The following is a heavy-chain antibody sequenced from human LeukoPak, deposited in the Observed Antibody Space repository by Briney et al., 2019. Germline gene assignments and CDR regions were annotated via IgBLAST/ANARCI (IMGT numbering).Heavy chain of an antibody. Sequence: PGGSLRLSCAASGFTFSSYAVSWVRQAPGKGLEWVSAISGSGGSTYYADSVKGRFTISRDNSKNTLYLQMNSLRAEDTAVYYCAKKEEVLLWFGESPQFDPWGQGTLVTVSS. CDR3: AKKEEVLLWFGESPQFDP. V-gene: IGHV3-23*01. CDR2: ISGSGGST. CDR1: GFTFSSYA. D-gene: IGHD3-10*01. J-gene: IGHJ5*02.